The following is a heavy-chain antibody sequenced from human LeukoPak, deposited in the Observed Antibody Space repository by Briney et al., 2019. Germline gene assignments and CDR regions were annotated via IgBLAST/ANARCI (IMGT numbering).Heavy chain of an antibody. CDR2: IRGDGYDT. J-gene: IGHJ4*02. D-gene: IGHD3-10*01. V-gene: IGHV3-74*01. CDR3: ASDRVLGSGSLDN. Sequence: PGGSLRLSCAASGFSFSDFWMHWVRQTPGKGLVWVSRIRGDGYDTNYADSVEGRFTISRDNARRTLYLQMNSLRADDTAVYYCASDRVLGSGSLDNWGQGTLVTVSS. CDR1: GFSFSDFW.